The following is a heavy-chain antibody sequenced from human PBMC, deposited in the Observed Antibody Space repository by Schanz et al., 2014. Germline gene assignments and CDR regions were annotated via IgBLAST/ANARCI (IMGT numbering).Heavy chain of an antibody. CDR2: ISASGGDT. CDR1: EFTFSTDA. J-gene: IGHJ2*01. Sequence: EVQLLESGGGLVEPGGSLRLSCAASEFTFSTDAMSWVRQAPGKGLEWLSVISASGGDTFYADSVKGRFTISRDNSKNTLYLHMNSLRAEYTAIYYCAKDAPYPFDHWGRGTLITVSS. V-gene: IGHV3-23*01. CDR3: AKDAPYPFDH.